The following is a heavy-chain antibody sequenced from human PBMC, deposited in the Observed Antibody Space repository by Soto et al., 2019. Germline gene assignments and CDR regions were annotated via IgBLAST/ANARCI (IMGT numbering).Heavy chain of an antibody. J-gene: IGHJ3*02. CDR3: ARVTGPAASECFDI. Sequence: QVTLKESGPVLVKPTETLTLTCNVSGFSLSKGPMGVSWIRQPPGKALEWLARIFWNDEKYYSPSLKTRLTISKDTSKSQVVLTMTNMNPVDRATYFCARVTGPAASECFDIWVRGTMVTVSS. CDR1: GFSLSKGPMG. CDR2: IFWNDEK. V-gene: IGHV2-26*01. D-gene: IGHD2-2*01.